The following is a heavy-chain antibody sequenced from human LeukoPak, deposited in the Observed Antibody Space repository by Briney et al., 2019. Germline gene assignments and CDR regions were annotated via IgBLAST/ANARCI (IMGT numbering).Heavy chain of an antibody. J-gene: IGHJ4*02. CDR3: ATGIFGVVKCFDY. CDR2: FDPEDGKT. Sequence: ASVKVPCKVSGYTLTELSIHWVRQAPGKGLEWMGNFDPEDGKTIYRQKFQGRVTMTEDTSTDTAYMELSSLRSEDTAVYYCATGIFGVVKCFDYWGQGTLVTVSS. CDR1: GYTLTELS. V-gene: IGHV1-24*01. D-gene: IGHD3-3*01.